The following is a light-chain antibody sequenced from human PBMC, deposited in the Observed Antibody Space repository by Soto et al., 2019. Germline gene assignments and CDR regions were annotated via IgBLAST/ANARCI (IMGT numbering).Light chain of an antibody. V-gene: IGLV1-40*01. J-gene: IGLJ3*02. CDR2: GNR. CDR3: QAYDYSLTASV. Sequence: QSVLTQPPSVSGAPGQRVTLSCTGNSSNLGAGYDVHWYQQLPGAAPKLVIFGNRNRPSGVPERFSGYKSGTSASLAITGRQAEDEADYYCQAYDYSLTASVFGGGTQLTVL. CDR1: SSNLGAGYD.